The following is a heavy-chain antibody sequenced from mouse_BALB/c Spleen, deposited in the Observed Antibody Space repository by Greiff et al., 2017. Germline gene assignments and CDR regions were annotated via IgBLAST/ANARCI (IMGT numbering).Heavy chain of an antibody. CDR2: IWAGGST. Sequence: VMLVESGPGLVAPSQSLSITCTVSGFSLTSYGVHWVRQPPGKGLEWLGVIWAGGSTNYNSALMSRLSISKDNSKSQVFLKMNSLQTDDTAMYYCARDPRGYAMDYWGQGTSVTVSS. J-gene: IGHJ4*01. CDR3: ARDPRGYAMDY. CDR1: GFSLTSYG. V-gene: IGHV2-9*02.